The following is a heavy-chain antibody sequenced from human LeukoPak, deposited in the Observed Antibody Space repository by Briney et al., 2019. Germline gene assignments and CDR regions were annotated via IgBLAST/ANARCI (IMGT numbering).Heavy chain of an antibody. J-gene: IGHJ4*02. D-gene: IGHD5-18*01. CDR1: GFTFSSYG. V-gene: IGHV3-30*18. CDR2: ISYDGSNK. Sequence: GRSLRLSCAASGFTFSSYGMHWVRQAPGKGLEWVAVISYDGSNKYYADSVKGRFTISRDNSKNTLYLQMNSLRAEDTAVYYCAKGRGYSCHPNWDYWGQGTLVTVSS. CDR3: AKGRGYSCHPNWDY.